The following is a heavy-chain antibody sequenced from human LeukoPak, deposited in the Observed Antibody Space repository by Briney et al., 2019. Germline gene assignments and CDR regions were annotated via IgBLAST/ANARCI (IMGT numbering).Heavy chain of an antibody. J-gene: IGHJ6*04. CDR2: ISGSGGST. Sequence: PGGSLRLSCAASGFTFSNYAMSWVRQAPGKGLEWVSAISGSGGSTYYADSVKGRFTISRDNSKNTLYLQMNSLRAEDTAVYYCAKRSSPYGDYRQVPLDVWGKGTTVTVSS. CDR3: AKRSSPYGDYRQVPLDV. V-gene: IGHV3-23*01. CDR1: GFTFSNYA. D-gene: IGHD4-17*01.